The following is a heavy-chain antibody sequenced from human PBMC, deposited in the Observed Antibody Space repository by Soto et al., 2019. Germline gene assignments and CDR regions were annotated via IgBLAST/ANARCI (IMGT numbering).Heavy chain of an antibody. J-gene: IGHJ5*02. D-gene: IGHD1-26*01. V-gene: IGHV3-33*01. CDR2: TSSDGNTK. Sequence: QVLLVESGGGVVQPGTSLRLSCAASGFSFRNYGMHWVHQAPGKGLEWVAVTSSDGNTKNYAASVKGRFTISSDTSKNTLYLQMSSLRAEDTALYYCARWGGSYYESWFDPWGQGTLVIVSS. CDR1: GFSFRNYG. CDR3: ARWGGSYYESWFDP.